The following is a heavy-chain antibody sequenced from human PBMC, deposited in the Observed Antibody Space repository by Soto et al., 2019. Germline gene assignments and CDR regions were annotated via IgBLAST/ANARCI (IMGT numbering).Heavy chain of an antibody. D-gene: IGHD3-3*01. Sequence: QVQLVESGGGVVQPGASLRLSCATSGFSFNNYGMYWVRQAPGKGLEWVAVIWYDGSDKYYADSVRGRSTISKDNSKNTMHLELNSLRAEATAVYYCARDRGFRYLKWSLDFWGQGTPVTVSS. V-gene: IGHV3-33*01. CDR3: ARDRGFRYLKWSLDF. CDR2: IWYDGSDK. J-gene: IGHJ4*02. CDR1: GFSFNNYG.